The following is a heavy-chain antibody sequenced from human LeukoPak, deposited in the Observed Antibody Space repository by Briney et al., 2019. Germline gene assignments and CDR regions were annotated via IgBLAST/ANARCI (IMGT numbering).Heavy chain of an antibody. Sequence: ASVKVSCKASGYTFTSYYMHWVRQAPGQGLEWMGIINPSGGSTSYAQKFQGRVTMTRDTSTSTVYMELSSLRSEDTAVYYCARDSFITGTTLYYYYYGMDVWGQGTTVTVSS. CDR2: INPSGGST. J-gene: IGHJ6*02. CDR3: ARDSFITGTTLYYYYYGMDV. CDR1: GYTFTSYY. D-gene: IGHD1-20*01. V-gene: IGHV1-46*01.